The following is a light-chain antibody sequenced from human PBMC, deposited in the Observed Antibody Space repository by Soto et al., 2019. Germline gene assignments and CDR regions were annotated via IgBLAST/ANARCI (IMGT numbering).Light chain of an antibody. CDR1: ESVSIS. J-gene: IGKJ1*01. CDR2: GAS. V-gene: IGKV3D-15*01. Sequence: EVVMTQSPATLSVSPGEGATLSCRASESVSISLAWYQHKPGQPPRLLIHGASTRASGIPPKFSGSGSGTEFTLTISSLQSEDYAVYFCQQYHVWPKWTFGQGTKVAIK. CDR3: QQYHVWPKWT.